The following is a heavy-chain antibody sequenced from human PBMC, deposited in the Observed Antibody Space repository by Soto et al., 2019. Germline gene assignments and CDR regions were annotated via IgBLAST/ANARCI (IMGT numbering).Heavy chain of an antibody. D-gene: IGHD3-3*01. J-gene: IGHJ4*02. CDR3: ASLDGIRTFDY. CDR2: IYYSGST. CDR1: GGSISSYY. Sequence: QVQLQESGPGLVKPSETLSLTCTVSGGSISSYYWSWIRQPPGKGLEWIGYIYYSGSTNYNPSLKSRVTISVDTSKNQFSLKLSSVTAADTAVYYCASLDGIRTFDYWGQGTLVTVSS. V-gene: IGHV4-59*01.